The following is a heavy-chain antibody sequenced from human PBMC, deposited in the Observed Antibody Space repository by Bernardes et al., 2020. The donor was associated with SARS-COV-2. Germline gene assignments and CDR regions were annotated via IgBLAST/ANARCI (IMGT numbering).Heavy chain of an antibody. CDR1: GGTFSSYT. D-gene: IGHD3-22*01. CDR3: ARDRGADYYDSSGYPGDY. CDR2: IIPILGIA. V-gene: IGHV1-69*04. Sequence: SVKVSCKASGGTFSSYTISWVRQAPGQGLEWMGRIIPILGIANYAQKFQGRVTITADKSTSTAYMELSSLRSEDTAVYYCARDRGADYYDSSGYPGDYWGQGTLVTVSS. J-gene: IGHJ4*02.